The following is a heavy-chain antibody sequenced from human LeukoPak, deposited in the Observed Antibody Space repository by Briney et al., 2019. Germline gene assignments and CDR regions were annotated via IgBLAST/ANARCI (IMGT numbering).Heavy chain of an antibody. CDR2: IDYSGST. Sequence: PSETLSLTCTVSGGSISRSSYYWGWIRQPPGKGLEWIGTIDYSGSTNYNPSLKSRVTISVDTSKNQFSLKLSSVTAADTAVYYCAKGGILTGYYYWGQGTLVTVSS. CDR1: GGSISRSSYY. CDR3: AKGGILTGYYY. V-gene: IGHV4-39*07. D-gene: IGHD3-9*01. J-gene: IGHJ4*02.